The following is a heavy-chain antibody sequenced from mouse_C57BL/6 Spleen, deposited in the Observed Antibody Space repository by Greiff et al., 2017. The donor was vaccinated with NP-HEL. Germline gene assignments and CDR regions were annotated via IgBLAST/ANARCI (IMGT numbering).Heavy chain of an antibody. CDR1: GYSITSGYY. CDR2: ISYDGSN. Sequence: EVQVVESGPGLVKPSQSLSLTCSVTGYSITSGYYWNWIRQFPGNKLEWIGYISYDGSNNYNPSLKNRISITRDTSKNQFFLKLNSVTTEDTATYYCARDGGYAMDYWGQGTSVTVSS. V-gene: IGHV3-6*01. CDR3: ARDGGYAMDY. J-gene: IGHJ4*01.